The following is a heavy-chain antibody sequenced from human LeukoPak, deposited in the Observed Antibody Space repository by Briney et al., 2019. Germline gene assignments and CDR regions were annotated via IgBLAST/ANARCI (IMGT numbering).Heavy chain of an antibody. Sequence: SQTLSLTCAISGDSFSANGAAWNWIRQSPSRGLEWLGRTYYRSKWYNDYAVSVKSRITINPDTSKNQFSLQLNSVTPGDTAVYYCARVPYYDFQADAFDIWGQGTMVTVSS. D-gene: IGHD3-3*01. V-gene: IGHV6-1*01. CDR1: GDSFSANGAA. CDR2: TYYRSKWYN. J-gene: IGHJ3*02. CDR3: ARVPYYDFQADAFDI.